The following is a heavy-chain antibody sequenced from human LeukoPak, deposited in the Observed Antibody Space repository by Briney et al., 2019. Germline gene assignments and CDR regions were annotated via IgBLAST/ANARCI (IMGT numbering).Heavy chain of an antibody. CDR1: GFTFSDYY. CDR3: AKDSGHDGYAFDI. Sequence: GGSLRLSCAASGFTFSDYYMSWIRQAPGKGLEWVSYISSSGSTIYYADSVKGRFTISKDNSKNTLYLQMNSLKAEDTAVYYCAKDSGHDGYAFDIWGPGTMVTVSS. D-gene: IGHD5-24*01. J-gene: IGHJ3*02. V-gene: IGHV3-11*04. CDR2: ISSSGSTI.